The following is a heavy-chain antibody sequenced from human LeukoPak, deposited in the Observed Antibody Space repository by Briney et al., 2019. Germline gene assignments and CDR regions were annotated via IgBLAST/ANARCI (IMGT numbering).Heavy chain of an antibody. CDR3: ARSYYDISTGWGSYFDY. CDR2: INHSGST. J-gene: IGHJ4*02. Sequence: SETLSLTCAVYGGSFSGYYWSWIRQPPGKGLEWIGEINHSGSTNYNPSLKSRVTISVDTSKNQFSLKLSSVTAADTAVYYCARSYYDISTGWGSYFDYWGQGTLVTVSS. CDR1: GGSFSGYY. V-gene: IGHV4-34*01. D-gene: IGHD3-9*01.